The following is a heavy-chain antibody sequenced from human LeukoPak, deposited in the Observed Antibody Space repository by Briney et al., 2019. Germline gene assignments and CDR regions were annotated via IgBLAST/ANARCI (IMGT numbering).Heavy chain of an antibody. CDR2: IDQSGST. Sequence: SETLSLTCAVYDKSGSGYYWTWFRQVPGKGLEWIGEIDQSGSTNYNPSLKRRVIISADTSKSQFSLKMTSVTAADTGLYYCARGVDYWGQGTVVTVSS. CDR1: DKSGSGYY. CDR3: ARGVDY. J-gene: IGHJ4*02. V-gene: IGHV4-34*01.